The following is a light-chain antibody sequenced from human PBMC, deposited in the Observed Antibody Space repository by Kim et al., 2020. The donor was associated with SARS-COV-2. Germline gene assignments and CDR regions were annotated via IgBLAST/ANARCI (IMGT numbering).Light chain of an antibody. J-gene: IGLJ3*02. Sequence: PRKTAPITVGGNNIGSKSVHWYQQKPGQAPLLAIYYDSDRPSGIPERFSGSNSDNTAALTIARVEAGDEADYYCHVWDGTADQGVFGGGTQLTVL. CDR2: YDS. CDR1: NIGSKS. CDR3: HVWDGTADQGV. V-gene: IGLV3-21*04.